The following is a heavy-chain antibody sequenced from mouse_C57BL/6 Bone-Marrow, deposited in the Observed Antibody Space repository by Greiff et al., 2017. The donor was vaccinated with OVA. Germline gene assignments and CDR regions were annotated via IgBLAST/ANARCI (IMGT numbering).Heavy chain of an antibody. J-gene: IGHJ2*01. CDR3: ATVVAEGFDY. V-gene: IGHV3-6*01. CDR1: GYSITSGYY. D-gene: IGHD1-1*01. CDR2: ISYDGSN. Sequence: ESGPGLVKPSQSLSLTCSVTGYSITSGYYWNWIRQFPGNKLEWMGYISYDGSNNYNPSLKNRISITRDTSKNQFFLKLNSVTTEDTATYYCATVVAEGFDYWGQGTTLTVSS.